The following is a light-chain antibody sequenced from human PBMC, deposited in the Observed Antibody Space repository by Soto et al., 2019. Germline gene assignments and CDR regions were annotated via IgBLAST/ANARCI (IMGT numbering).Light chain of an antibody. Sequence: EIVMTQSPATLSVSPGETATLSCRASQSVNSNLAWYQQKPGQAPRLLISDASTRAAGLPARFSGSGSGTEFTLTISSIQSEDFAVYFCQQSNNWPKTFGQGTKVEIK. V-gene: IGKV3-15*01. CDR2: DAS. J-gene: IGKJ1*01. CDR3: QQSNNWPKT. CDR1: QSVNSN.